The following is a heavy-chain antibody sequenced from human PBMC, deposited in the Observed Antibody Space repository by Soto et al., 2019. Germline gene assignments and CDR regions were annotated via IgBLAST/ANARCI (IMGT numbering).Heavy chain of an antibody. CDR2: IWYDGSNK. CDR3: ARDRDIEEWELLG. D-gene: IGHD1-26*01. V-gene: IGHV3-33*01. CDR1: GFTFSSYG. Sequence: GGSLRLSCAASGFTFSSYGMHWVRQAPGKGLEWVAVIWYDGSNKYYADSVKGRFTISRDNSKNTLYLQMNSLRAEDTAVYYCARDRDIEEWELLGWGQGTLVTVSS. J-gene: IGHJ4*02.